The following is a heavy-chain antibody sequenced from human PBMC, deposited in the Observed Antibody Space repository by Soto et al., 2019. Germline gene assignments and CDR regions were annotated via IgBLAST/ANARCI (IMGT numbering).Heavy chain of an antibody. Sequence: EVQLLESGGGLVQPGGSLRLSCAASGFTFSSYAMSWVPQAPGKGLEGVSAISGSGGSTYYADSVKGRFTISRDNSKNTLYLQMHSLRAEDTAVYYCAKSDDFWSGYYWAYYYYGMDVWGQGTTVTVSS. CDR3: AKSDDFWSGYYWAYYYYGMDV. V-gene: IGHV3-23*01. D-gene: IGHD3-3*01. CDR1: GFTFSSYA. CDR2: ISGSGGST. J-gene: IGHJ6*02.